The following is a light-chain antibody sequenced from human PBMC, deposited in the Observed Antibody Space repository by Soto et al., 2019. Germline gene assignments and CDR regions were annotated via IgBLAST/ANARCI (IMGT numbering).Light chain of an antibody. CDR1: SSDVGGYNS. V-gene: IGLV2-14*01. CDR2: EVS. J-gene: IGLJ1*01. CDR3: SSYTSSSILYV. Sequence: QSALTQPASVSGSPGQSITISCTGTSSDVGGYNSVSWYQQHPGKAPKLMIYEVSNRPSGVSNRFSGSKSGNTASLTISGLQAEDEADYYCSSYTSSSILYVFGTGTKLTVL.